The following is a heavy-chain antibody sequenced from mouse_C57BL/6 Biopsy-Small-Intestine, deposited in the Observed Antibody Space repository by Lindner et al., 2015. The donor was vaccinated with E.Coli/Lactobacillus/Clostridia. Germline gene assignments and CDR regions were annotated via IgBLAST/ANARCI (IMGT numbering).Heavy chain of an antibody. CDR1: ANSFKNYY. J-gene: IGHJ4*01. V-gene: IGHV1-63*02. Sequence: SVKVSCKAPANSFKNYYMNWVRQAPGQGLEWMGIIDPSGANTNYAQKFQGRVIMTSDTSTSTFYLELSSRRSDDTAIYYCARDRGEMATITGRFDPWGQGTLVTVSS. CDR3: ARDRGEMATITGRFDP. D-gene: IGHD2-3*01. CDR2: IDPSGANT.